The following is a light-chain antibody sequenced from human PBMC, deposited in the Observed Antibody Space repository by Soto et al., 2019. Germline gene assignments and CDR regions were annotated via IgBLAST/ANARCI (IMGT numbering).Light chain of an antibody. CDR2: KAS. J-gene: IGKJ1*01. CDR1: QSISNW. V-gene: IGKV1-5*03. CDR3: QQYSDFSWT. Sequence: DIQMTQSPSTLSASVGDRVTITCRASQSISNWLAWYQQKPGKAPNLLIEKASSLESGVPARFSGSGSGTELTLTISSLQPDDFATYYCQQYSDFSWTFGEGTKVEIK.